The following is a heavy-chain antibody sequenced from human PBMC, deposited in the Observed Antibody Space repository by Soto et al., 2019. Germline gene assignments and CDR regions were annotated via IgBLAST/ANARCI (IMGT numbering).Heavy chain of an antibody. CDR3: ARHAGTRLYHGLDV. CDR1: GYIFTAYW. D-gene: IGHD1-7*01. CDR2: IDPLDSYT. Sequence: EVQLVQSGAVLKKPGESLRISCQGSGYIFTAYWIGWVRQMPGKGLEWMGRIDPLDSYTTYSPSLQGHVHISADKSNSTAYLQLSGLKASDTAIYYCARHAGTRLYHGLDVWGQGTTVTVSS. J-gene: IGHJ6*02. V-gene: IGHV5-10-1*01.